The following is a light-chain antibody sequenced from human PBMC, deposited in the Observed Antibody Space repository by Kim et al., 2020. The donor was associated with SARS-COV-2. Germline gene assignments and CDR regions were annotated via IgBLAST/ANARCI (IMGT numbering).Light chain of an antibody. CDR3: AAWDDSLNAWL. Sequence: QSVLTQPPSASGTPGQRVTISCSGSTSNIGSNSVNWYQQLPGTAPKLVISINNQWSSGVPDRFSGSKSGTSASLAISGLQSEDEADYYCAAWDDSLNAWLFGGGTQLTVL. J-gene: IGLJ3*02. V-gene: IGLV1-44*01. CDR1: TSNIGSNS. CDR2: INN.